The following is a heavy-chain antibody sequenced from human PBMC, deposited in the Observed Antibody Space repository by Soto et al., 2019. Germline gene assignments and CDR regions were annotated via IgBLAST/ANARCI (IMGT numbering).Heavy chain of an antibody. Sequence: ASVKVSCKVSGYTFTELSMHWVRQAPGKGLEWMGGFDPENGDTIYAQKFQGRVTMTEDTSIDTAYMELSSLRSEDTAVYYCAPANFRDGPVNDWGQGTLVTVSS. CDR2: FDPENGDT. J-gene: IGHJ4*01. V-gene: IGHV1-24*01. CDR1: GYTFTELS. D-gene: IGHD3-10*01. CDR3: APANFRDGPVND.